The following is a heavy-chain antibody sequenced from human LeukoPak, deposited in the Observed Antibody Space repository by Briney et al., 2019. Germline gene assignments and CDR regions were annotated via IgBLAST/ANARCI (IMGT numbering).Heavy chain of an antibody. J-gene: IGHJ4*02. D-gene: IGHD3-10*01. V-gene: IGHV3-48*01. CDR1: GFTFSSYS. Sequence: GGSLRLSCAASGFTFSSYSMNWVRQAPGKGLEWVSYISSSSSTIYYADSVKGRFTISRDNSKSTLYLQMNNLRAEDTAVYYCARGRSGAFDYWGQGTLVTVSS. CDR2: ISSSSSTI. CDR3: ARGRSGAFDY.